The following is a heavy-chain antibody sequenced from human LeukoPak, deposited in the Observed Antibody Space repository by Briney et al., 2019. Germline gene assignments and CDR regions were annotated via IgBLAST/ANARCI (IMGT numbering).Heavy chain of an antibody. V-gene: IGHV4-39*01. CDR1: GGSISSSSYY. CDR2: IYYSGST. CDR3: ARLSMIVVHIDY. J-gene: IGHJ4*03. Sequence: PSETLSLTCTVSGGSISSSSYYWGWIRQPPGKGLEWIGSIYYSGSTYYNPSLKSRVTISVDTSKNQFSLKLSSVTAADTAVYYCARLSMIVVHIDYWGQGTTVTVSS. D-gene: IGHD3-22*01.